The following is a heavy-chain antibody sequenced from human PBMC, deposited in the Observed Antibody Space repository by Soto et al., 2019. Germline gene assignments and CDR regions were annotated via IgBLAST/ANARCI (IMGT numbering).Heavy chain of an antibody. D-gene: IGHD1-26*01. V-gene: IGHV4-59*01. CDR1: GGSISSYY. J-gene: IGHJ5*01. CDR3: ARTQARRELLWFDS. Sequence: PSETLSLTCTVSGGSISSYYWSWIRQPPGKGLEWIGYIYYSGSTNYNPSLKSRVTISVDTSKNQFSLKLSSVTAADTAVYYCARTQARRELLWFDSWGQGALVTVSS. CDR2: IYYSGST.